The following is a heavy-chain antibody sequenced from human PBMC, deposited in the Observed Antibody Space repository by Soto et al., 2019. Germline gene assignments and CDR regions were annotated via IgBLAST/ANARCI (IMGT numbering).Heavy chain of an antibody. CDR3: ARGRRTCTEKTCYTDFEF. CDR1: GYTFSDYG. CDR2: ILCLNDRK. J-gene: IGHJ4*02. D-gene: IGHD2-2*02. Sequence: QVHLVQSGAEVKTPGASVTISCKASGYTFSDYGIHWIRQAPGQRHEWLGWILCLNDRKEYSQKFQGRISLTRDTSASTWYMGLSRLRSEDTAVYYCARGRRTCTEKTCYTDFEFWGQGSLVSVSS. V-gene: IGHV1-3*01.